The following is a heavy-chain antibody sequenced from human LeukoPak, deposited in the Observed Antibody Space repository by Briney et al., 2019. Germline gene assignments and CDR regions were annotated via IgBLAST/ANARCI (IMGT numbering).Heavy chain of an antibody. CDR2: IYYSGST. CDR3: ARHGIWFGDTNRWFDP. CDR1: GGSISSYY. J-gene: IGHJ5*02. D-gene: IGHD3-10*01. V-gene: IGHV4-59*08. Sequence: SETLSLTCTVSGGSISSYYWSWIRQPPGKGLEWIGYIYYSGSTNYNPSLTSRVTISVDTSKNQFSLRPTSVTAADTAVYFCARHGIWFGDTNRWFDPWGQGTLVTVSS.